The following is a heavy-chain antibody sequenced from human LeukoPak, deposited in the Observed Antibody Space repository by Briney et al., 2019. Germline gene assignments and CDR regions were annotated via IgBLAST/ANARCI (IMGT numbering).Heavy chain of an antibody. CDR3: ARDVQNYYYYYMDV. J-gene: IGHJ6*03. CDR2: IYYSGST. Sequence: SETLSLTCTLSGGSISSYYWSWIRQPPGKGLEWIGYIYYSGSTNYNPSLKSRVTISVDTSKNQFSLNLSSVTAADTAVYYCARDVQNYYYYYMDVWGKGTTVTVSS. V-gene: IGHV4-59*01. CDR1: GGSISSYY.